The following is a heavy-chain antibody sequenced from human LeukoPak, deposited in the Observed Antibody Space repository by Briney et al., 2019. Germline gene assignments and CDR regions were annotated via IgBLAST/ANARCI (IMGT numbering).Heavy chain of an antibody. V-gene: IGHV3-23*01. D-gene: IGHD3-22*01. J-gene: IGHJ4*02. CDR2: ISGSGGST. CDR3: AKDQRITMIVVVITPFDY. Sequence: PGRSLSLSCSAAGFTFSSYAMSSVCPAPGEGPEWVSAISGSGGSTYYADSVKGRFTISRDNSKNTLYLQMNSLRAEDTAVYYCAKDQRITMIVVVITPFDYWGQGTLVTVSS. CDR1: GFTFSSYA.